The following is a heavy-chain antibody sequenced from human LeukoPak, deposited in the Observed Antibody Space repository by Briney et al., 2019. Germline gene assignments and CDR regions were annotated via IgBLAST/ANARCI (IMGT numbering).Heavy chain of an antibody. CDR2: IYYGGST. J-gene: IGHJ4*02. CDR1: GGSISSHY. V-gene: IGHV4-59*11. Sequence: NPSETLSLTCTVSGGSISSHYWSWIRQPPGKGLEWIGYIYYGGSTNYNPSLKSRVSMSVDTSKNQFSLNLSSVTAADTAVYHCARLLAGCPGGRCRAHFDYWGQGTLVTVSS. D-gene: IGHD2-15*01. CDR3: ARLLAGCPGGRCRAHFDY.